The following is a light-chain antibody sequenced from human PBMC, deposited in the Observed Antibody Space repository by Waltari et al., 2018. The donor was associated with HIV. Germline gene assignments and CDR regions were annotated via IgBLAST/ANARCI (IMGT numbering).Light chain of an antibody. J-gene: IGLJ1*01. CDR1: SSNLGSNT. CDR3: AAWDDSLNGYV. CDR2: NNN. Sequence: QSVLTQPPSASGTPGQRVTISCSGSSSNLGSNTVNWYQQLPGAAPTLLIYNNNQRPSGVPDRFSGSKSGTSASLAISGLQSEDEADYYCAAWDDSLNGYVFGTGTKVTVL. V-gene: IGLV1-44*01.